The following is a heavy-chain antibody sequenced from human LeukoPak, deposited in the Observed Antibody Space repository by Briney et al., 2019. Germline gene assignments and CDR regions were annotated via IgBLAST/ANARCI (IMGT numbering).Heavy chain of an antibody. D-gene: IGHD6-19*01. CDR2: IIPIFGTA. CDR3: ASPRSAHDAFDI. V-gene: IGHV1-69*13. CDR1: GGTFRSYA. J-gene: IGHJ3*02. Sequence: SVKVSFKASGGTFRSYAISWVRQAPGQGLEWMGGIIPIFGTANYAQKCQGRVTTTADESTSTAYMELSSLRSEDTAVYYCASPRSAHDAFDIWGQGTMVTVSS.